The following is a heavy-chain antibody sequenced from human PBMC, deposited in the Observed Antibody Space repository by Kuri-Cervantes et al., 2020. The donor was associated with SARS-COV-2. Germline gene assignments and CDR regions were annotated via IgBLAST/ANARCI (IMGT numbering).Heavy chain of an antibody. CDR1: GGSISSSSYY. V-gene: IGHV4-39*01. D-gene: IGHD4-23*01. CDR2: IYYSGST. CDR3: ARGRGLRWPHSFDY. J-gene: IGHJ4*02. Sequence: ESLKISCTVSGGSISSSSYYWGWIRQPPGKGLEWIGSIYYSGSTYYNPSLKSRVTISVDTSKNQFSLKLSSVTAADTAVYYCARGRGLRWPHSFDYWGQGTLVTVSS.